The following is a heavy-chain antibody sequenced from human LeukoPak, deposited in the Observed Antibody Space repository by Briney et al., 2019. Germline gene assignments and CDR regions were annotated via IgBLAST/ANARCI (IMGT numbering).Heavy chain of an antibody. CDR1: GGSFSGYY. Sequence: SETLSLTCAVYGGSFSGYYWSWIRQPPGKGLEWIGYIYTSGSTNYNPSLKSRVTISVDTSKNQFSLKLSSVTAADTAVYYCAISYDDYGDYGIDYWGQGTLVTVSS. V-gene: IGHV4-4*09. CDR3: AISYDDYGDYGIDY. D-gene: IGHD4-17*01. CDR2: IYTSGST. J-gene: IGHJ4*02.